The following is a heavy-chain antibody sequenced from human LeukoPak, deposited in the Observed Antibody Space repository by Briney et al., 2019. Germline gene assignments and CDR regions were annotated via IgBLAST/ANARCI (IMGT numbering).Heavy chain of an antibody. J-gene: IGHJ4*02. V-gene: IGHV3-21*01. CDR2: ISSSSSFI. CDR3: ARDPPLGYCSSSSCPHLDY. D-gene: IGHD2-2*01. Sequence: GGSLRLSCAASGFTFSRYSMNWVRQAPGKGLEWVSSISSSSSFIYYADAVKGRFTISRHNPKNSLYLHMNSLRAEDTAVYYCARDPPLGYCSSSSCPHLDYWGQGTLVTVSS. CDR1: GFTFSRYS.